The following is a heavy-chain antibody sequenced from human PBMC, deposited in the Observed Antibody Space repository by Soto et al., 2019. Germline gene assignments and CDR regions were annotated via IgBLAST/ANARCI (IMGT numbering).Heavy chain of an antibody. CDR1: GFTFDDYA. Sequence: GGSLRLSCAASGFTFDDYAMHWVRQAPGKGLEWVSLISWDGGSTYYADSVKGRFTISRDNSKNALYLQMNSLRAEDTALYYCAKERVVGAFYYYGMDVWGQGTTVTV. J-gene: IGHJ6*01. CDR3: AKERVVGAFYYYGMDV. CDR2: ISWDGGST. D-gene: IGHD2-15*01. V-gene: IGHV3-43D*04.